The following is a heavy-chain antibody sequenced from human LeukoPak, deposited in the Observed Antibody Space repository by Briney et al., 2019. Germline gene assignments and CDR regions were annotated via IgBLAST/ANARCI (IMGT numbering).Heavy chain of an antibody. V-gene: IGHV3-33*01. CDR3: ARELPPVVTYYFDY. CDR1: GFTLSSFG. J-gene: IGHJ4*02. CDR2: IWYDGSNK. D-gene: IGHD3-22*01. Sequence: GRSLRLSCAASGFTLSSFGMHWVRQAPGKGLEWVEVIWYDGSNKYYADSVKGRFTISRDNSKNTLYLQMNSLRAEDTAVYYCARELPPVVTYYFDYWGQGTLVTVSS.